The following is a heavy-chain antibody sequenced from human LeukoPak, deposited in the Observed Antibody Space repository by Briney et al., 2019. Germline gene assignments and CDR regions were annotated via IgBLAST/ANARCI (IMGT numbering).Heavy chain of an antibody. J-gene: IGHJ4*02. D-gene: IGHD2-2*01. V-gene: IGHV3-30*18. CDR3: AKGGCGTTRCFVNQ. CDR2: VSYDGSDK. CDR1: GFTFRSYV. Sequence: PEGSLRLSCAASGFTFRSYVMHWVRQAPGKGLEWVAVVSYDGSDKYYADSAKGRFTISRDSSRNTLYLQMNSLRAEDTAVYYCAKGGCGTTRCFVNQWGQGTLVTVSS.